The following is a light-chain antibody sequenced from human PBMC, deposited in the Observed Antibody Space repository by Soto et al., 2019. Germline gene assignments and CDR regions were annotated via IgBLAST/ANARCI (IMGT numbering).Light chain of an antibody. Sequence: QSVLTQPASVSGSPGQSITISCTGTSSDVGTYNRVSWYQQNPGKAPKLMIYEGTKRPSGVSNRFSGSKSGNGASLTISGLQAEDEADYSCCSYAGRGTYVFGTGTKLTVL. CDR3: CSYAGRGTYV. J-gene: IGLJ1*01. V-gene: IGLV2-23*01. CDR2: EGT. CDR1: SSDVGTYNR.